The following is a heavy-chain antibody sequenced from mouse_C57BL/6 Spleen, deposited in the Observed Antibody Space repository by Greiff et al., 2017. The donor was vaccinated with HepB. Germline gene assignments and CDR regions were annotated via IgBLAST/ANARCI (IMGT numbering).Heavy chain of an antibody. CDR3: TTWYSNYPFDY. J-gene: IGHJ2*01. D-gene: IGHD2-5*01. Sequence: VQLKQSGAELVRPGASVKLSCTASGFNIKDDYMHWVKQRPEQGLEWIGWIDPENGDTEYASKFQGKATITADTSSNTAYLQLSSLTSEDTAVYYCTTWYSNYPFDYWGQGTTLTVSS. CDR2: IDPENGDT. V-gene: IGHV14-4*01. CDR1: GFNIKDDY.